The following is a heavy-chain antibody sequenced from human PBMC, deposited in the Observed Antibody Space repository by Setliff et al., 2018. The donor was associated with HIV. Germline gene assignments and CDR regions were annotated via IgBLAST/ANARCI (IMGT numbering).Heavy chain of an antibody. CDR3: ARAGSYYDSRGYSRALDY. D-gene: IGHD3-22*01. CDR2: IYSGGGT. V-gene: IGHV3-66*01. Sequence: GGSLRLSCAASEFAVSSNYMSWVRQAPGKGLEWVSVIYSGGGTYSADSVKGRFTLSRDNSKNTVYLQMNSLRAEDTAVYYCARAGSYYDSRGYSRALDYWGQGTLVTVSS. J-gene: IGHJ4*02. CDR1: EFAVSSNY.